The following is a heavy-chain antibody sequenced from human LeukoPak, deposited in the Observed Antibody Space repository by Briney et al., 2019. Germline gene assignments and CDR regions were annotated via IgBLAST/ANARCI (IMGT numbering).Heavy chain of an antibody. CDR2: ISSSGSTI. Sequence: GGSLRLSCAASGFTFSDYYMSWICQAPGKGLEWVSYISSSGSTIYYADSVKGRFTISRDNAKNSLYLQMNSLRAEDTAVYYCARGGLDDILTGYYVGYGMDVWGQGTTVTVSS. D-gene: IGHD3-9*01. CDR1: GFTFSDYY. CDR3: ARGGLDDILTGYYVGYGMDV. V-gene: IGHV3-11*01. J-gene: IGHJ6*02.